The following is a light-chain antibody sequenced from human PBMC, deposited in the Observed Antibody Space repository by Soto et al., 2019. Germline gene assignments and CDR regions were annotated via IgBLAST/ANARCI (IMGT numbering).Light chain of an antibody. Sequence: EIEMTQSLATLSVSPGERATLSCRASQSVSSNLAWYQQKPGQAPRLLIYGASTRATGIPARFSGSGSGTEFTLTISSLQSEDFAVYYCHQYDNCPKTFGQGTRLEI. CDR3: HQYDNCPKT. J-gene: IGKJ5*01. CDR2: GAS. V-gene: IGKV3-15*01. CDR1: QSVSSN.